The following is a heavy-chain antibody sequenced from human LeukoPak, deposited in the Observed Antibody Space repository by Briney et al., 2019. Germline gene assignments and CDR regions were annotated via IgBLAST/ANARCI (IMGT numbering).Heavy chain of an antibody. V-gene: IGHV3-21*01. CDR3: ARAFGDSFPILDY. CDR2: ISSASSYK. J-gene: IGHJ4*02. CDR1: GFTFNNYN. Sequence: GGSLRLSCAASGFTFNNYNMNWVRQAPGKGLEWVSSISSASSYKYYADSVKGRFTISRDNSKNTLYLQMNSLRAEDTALYYCARAFGDSFPILDYWGQGTLVTVSS. D-gene: IGHD4-17*01.